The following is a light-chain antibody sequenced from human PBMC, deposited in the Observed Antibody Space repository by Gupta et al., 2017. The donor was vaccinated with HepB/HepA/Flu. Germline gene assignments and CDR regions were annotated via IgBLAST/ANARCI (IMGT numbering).Light chain of an antibody. CDR3: QQWNNWPIT. J-gene: IGKJ4*01. CDR1: QSVAIN. Sequence: EIVMTQSPATLSVSPGERATLSCRASQSVAINLAWYQQKPGQAPRLLIYGASTRATGIPGRFSGSGSGTEFTLTVSSLQSEDFAVYYSQQWNNWPITFGRGTXVDIK. V-gene: IGKV3-15*01. CDR2: GAS.